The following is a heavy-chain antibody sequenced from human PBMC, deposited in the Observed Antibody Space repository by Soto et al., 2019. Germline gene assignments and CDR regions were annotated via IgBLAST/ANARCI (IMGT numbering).Heavy chain of an antibody. D-gene: IGHD7-27*01. CDR1: GGSISSGDYY. J-gene: IGHJ4*02. V-gene: IGHV4-30-4*01. CDR2: IYYSGST. CDR3: ARCVADWGSGEDY. Sequence: SETLSLTCTVSGGSISSGDYYWSWIRQPPGKGLEWIGYIYYSGSTYYNPSLKSRVTISVDTSKNQFSLKLSSVTAADAAVYYCARCVADWGSGEDYWGQGTLVTVSS.